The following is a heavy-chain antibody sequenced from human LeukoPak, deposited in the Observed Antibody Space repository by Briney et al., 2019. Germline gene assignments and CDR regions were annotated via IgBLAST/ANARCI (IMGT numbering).Heavy chain of an antibody. V-gene: IGHV3-23*01. Sequence: GGSLRLSCTASGFTFNSYAMSWVRQAPGKGLEWVSAISARGGTTYYADSVKGRFTISRDNSKNTLYLQMNSLGAEDTAVYYCAKEVAIPVAVDALERWGQGTLVTVSS. CDR1: GFTFNSYA. J-gene: IGHJ3*02. D-gene: IGHD6-19*01. CDR3: AKEVAIPVAVDALER. CDR2: ISARGGTT.